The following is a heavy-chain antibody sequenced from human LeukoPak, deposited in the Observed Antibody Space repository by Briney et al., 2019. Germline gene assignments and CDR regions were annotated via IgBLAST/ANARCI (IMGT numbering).Heavy chain of an antibody. CDR2: INYRGST. CDR1: NASISSNTYY. J-gene: IGHJ4*02. CDR3: ATYKYDYVWGNQHFDY. D-gene: IGHD3-16*01. Sequence: SETLSLTCTVSNASISSNTYYRAWIRQPPGKGLEYIGSINYRGSTYYNPSLKSRVTLSVDTSKNQFSLKLNSVTAADTAVYYCATYKYDYVWGNQHFDYWGQGTLVAISS. V-gene: IGHV4-39*07.